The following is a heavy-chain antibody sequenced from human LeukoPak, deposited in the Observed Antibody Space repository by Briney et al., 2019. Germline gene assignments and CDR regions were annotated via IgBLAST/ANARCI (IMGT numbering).Heavy chain of an antibody. Sequence: ASVKVSCKASGYTFTGYYMHWVRQAPGQGLEWMGWINPSSGGTNYAQKFQGRVTMTRDTSISTAYMELSRLRSDDTAVYYCARVVAAAVSIRGIWGQGTMVTVSS. CDR2: INPSSGGT. D-gene: IGHD6-13*01. J-gene: IGHJ3*02. CDR3: ARVVAAAVSIRGI. V-gene: IGHV1-2*02. CDR1: GYTFTGYY.